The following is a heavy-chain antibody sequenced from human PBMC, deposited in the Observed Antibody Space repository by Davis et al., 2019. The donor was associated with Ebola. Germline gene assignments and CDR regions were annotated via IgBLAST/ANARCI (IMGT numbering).Heavy chain of an antibody. Sequence: GGSLRLSCAASGFTFSGSAMHWVRQASGKGLEWVGRLRNKDNGDVTSYGASVEGRFTISRDDSKNTAYLQMNSLKTEDTAVYYCTSTVVTSGSDYWGQGTLVTVSS. CDR2: LRNKDNGDVT. D-gene: IGHD4-23*01. J-gene: IGHJ4*02. CDR3: TSTVVTSGSDY. V-gene: IGHV3-73*01. CDR1: GFTFSGSA.